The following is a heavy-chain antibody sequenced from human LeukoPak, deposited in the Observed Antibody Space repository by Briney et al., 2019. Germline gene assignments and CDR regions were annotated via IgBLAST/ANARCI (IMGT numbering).Heavy chain of an antibody. CDR1: GGSISNYN. V-gene: IGHV4-59*08. D-gene: IGHD3-10*01. J-gene: IGHJ4*02. Sequence: SETLSLTCTVSGGSISNYNWSWIRQPPGKGPEWIGHIYYSGATKYNPSLKSRITISVDTSKNQFSLMLSSVTAADTAVYYCARFGITVVRGGKYYFDYWGQGTLVTVSS. CDR2: IYYSGAT. CDR3: ARFGITVVRGGKYYFDY.